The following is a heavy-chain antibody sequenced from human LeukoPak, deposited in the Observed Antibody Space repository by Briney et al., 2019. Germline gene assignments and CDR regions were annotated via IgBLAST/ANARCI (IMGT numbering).Heavy chain of an antibody. D-gene: IGHD1-26*01. V-gene: IGHV3-30*02. J-gene: IGHJ3*02. Sequence: GESLTLSCALSGLTLRSFGIHWVRHAPGKGLEWGAFILYDGSKKYYADSVTGRFIICRGQSQDTPYVQMNSRRTEGTVVYYCAKDLGGSYRRGAFDIWGQGTMVTVSS. CDR3: AKDLGGSYRRGAFDI. CDR2: ILYDGSKK. CDR1: GLTLRSFG.